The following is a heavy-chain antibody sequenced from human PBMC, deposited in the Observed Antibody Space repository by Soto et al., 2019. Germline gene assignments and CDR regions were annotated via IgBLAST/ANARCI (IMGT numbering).Heavy chain of an antibody. CDR3: ATDLPWSYGALAY. Sequence: PGGSLRLSCAASGFTFSSYAMHWVRQAPGKGLEWVAVISYDGSNKYYADSVKGRFTISRDNSKNTLYLQMNSLRAEDTAVYYCATDLPWSYGALAYWGQGTLVTVSS. CDR1: GFTFSSYA. D-gene: IGHD1-26*01. J-gene: IGHJ1*01. V-gene: IGHV3-30-3*01. CDR2: ISYDGSNK.